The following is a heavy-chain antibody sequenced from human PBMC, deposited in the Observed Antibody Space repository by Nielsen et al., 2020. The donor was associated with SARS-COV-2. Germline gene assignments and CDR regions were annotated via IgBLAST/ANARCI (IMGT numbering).Heavy chain of an antibody. CDR3: AKHRWGHFYDSIDY. D-gene: IGHD3-22*01. CDR1: GFTFNDYH. CDR2: ISGGDDST. Sequence: GESLKISCAASGFTFNDYHMSWVRQAPEKGLEWVSSISGGDDSTYYADSVKGRFTISRDNSKNTLYLQMNSLGAEDTAVYYCAKHRWGHFYDSIDYWGQGNLVTVSS. V-gene: IGHV3-23*01. J-gene: IGHJ4*02.